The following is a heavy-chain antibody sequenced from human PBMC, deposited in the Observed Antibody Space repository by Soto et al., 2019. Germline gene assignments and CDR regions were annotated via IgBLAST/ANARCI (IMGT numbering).Heavy chain of an antibody. D-gene: IGHD6-13*01. CDR2: IYYSGST. Sequence: PSETLSLTCTVSGGSISSSSYYWGWIRQPPGKGLEWIGSIYYSGSTYYNPSLKSRVTISVDTSKNQFSLKLSSVTAADTAVYYCARHPAFVRIAAAGTGTDYWGQGTLVTVSS. CDR1: GGSISSSSYY. J-gene: IGHJ4*02. CDR3: ARHPAFVRIAAAGTGTDY. V-gene: IGHV4-39*01.